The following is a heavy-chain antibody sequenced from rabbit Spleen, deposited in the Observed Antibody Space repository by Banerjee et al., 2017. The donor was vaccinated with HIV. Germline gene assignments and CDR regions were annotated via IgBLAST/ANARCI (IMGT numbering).Heavy chain of an antibody. CDR3: ARDRGDWGYYFNL. CDR2: INTGSAKS. V-gene: IGHV1S45*01. Sequence: QEQVVESGGDLVKPEGSLTLTCTASEFSFSNLYHMCWVRRAPGKGLELIACINTGSAKSYYASWAKGRFTISKTSSTTVALQMTSLTAADTATYFCARDRGDWGYYFNLWGPGTLVTVS. D-gene: IGHD4-1*01. J-gene: IGHJ4*01. CDR1: EFSFSNLYH.